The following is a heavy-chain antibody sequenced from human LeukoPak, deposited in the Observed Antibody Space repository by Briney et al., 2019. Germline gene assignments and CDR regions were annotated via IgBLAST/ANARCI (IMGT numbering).Heavy chain of an antibody. Sequence: GESLQISCKGSGYSFTSYWIGWVRQLPGKGLEWMGIIWPADSDTRYSPSFQGQVTISADKSISTAYLQWSSLKASDTAIYYCARQCCGSYYPMDVWGKGTTVTVSS. D-gene: IGHD1-26*01. CDR2: IWPADSDT. V-gene: IGHV5-51*01. J-gene: IGHJ6*03. CDR3: ARQCCGSYYPMDV. CDR1: GYSFTSYW.